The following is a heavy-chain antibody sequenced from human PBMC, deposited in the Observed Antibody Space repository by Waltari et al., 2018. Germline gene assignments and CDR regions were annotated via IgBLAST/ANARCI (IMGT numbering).Heavy chain of an antibody. V-gene: IGHV1-18*01. J-gene: IGHJ6*02. CDR3: SRGVITFGGVIVRDSYDGMDV. CDR2: VVGYNVTP. D-gene: IGHD3-16*02. CDR1: GYNFTSYG. Sequence: QVQLVQSGAEVKKHGASVKVSCKASGYNFTSYGIRWGRQAPGQGLEWMGWVVGYNVTPNYAQRLQDRFPMTTDTSTCHASMVLCSLRLDDTAVYYCSRGVITFGGVIVRDSYDGMDVWGQGTTVTFSS.